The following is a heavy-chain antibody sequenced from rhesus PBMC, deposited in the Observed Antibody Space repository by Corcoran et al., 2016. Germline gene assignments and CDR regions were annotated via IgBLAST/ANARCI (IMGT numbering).Heavy chain of an antibody. J-gene: IGHJ4*01. CDR3: ARGLYSGSYYYFDY. CDR1: VFSISSNS. CDR2: IYGSGGSN. Sequence: QVQLQESGPGLVKPSETLSLTCAVSVFSISSNSWNLLRPPPGPGLEWIGSIYGSGGSNYLNPSLKSRVTLSVDTSKNQFSLKLSSVTAADTAVYYCARGLYSGSYYYFDYWGQGVLVTVSS. V-gene: IGHV4S14*01. D-gene: IGHD3-16*01.